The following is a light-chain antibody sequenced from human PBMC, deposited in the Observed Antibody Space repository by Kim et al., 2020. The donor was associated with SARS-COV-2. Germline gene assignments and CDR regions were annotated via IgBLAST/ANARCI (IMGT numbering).Light chain of an antibody. CDR3: CSYAGSHTFYV. CDR1: NNDVGSYDL. Sequence: QSALTQPASVSGSPGQSITISCTGTNNDVGSYDLVSWLQQRPGKAPKLMIYDVNKRPSGVSWRFSGSKSGNTASLTISGLQAEDEADYYCCSYAGSHTFYVFGTGTKVTVL. CDR2: DVN. J-gene: IGLJ1*01. V-gene: IGLV2-23*02.